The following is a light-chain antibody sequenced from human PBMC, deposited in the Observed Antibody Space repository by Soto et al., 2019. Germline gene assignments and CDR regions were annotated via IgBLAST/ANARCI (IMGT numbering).Light chain of an antibody. CDR3: SSYTSNNLV. Sequence: QSALTQPASVSGSPGQSITISCTAVDSDAGPYKFVSWYQQHPGKAPKIIIYDVYSRPSGISSRFSGSKSGNTATLTISGLQPEDEADYYCSSYTSNNLVFGGGTKVT. J-gene: IGLJ1*01. V-gene: IGLV2-14*03. CDR1: DSDAGPYKF. CDR2: DVY.